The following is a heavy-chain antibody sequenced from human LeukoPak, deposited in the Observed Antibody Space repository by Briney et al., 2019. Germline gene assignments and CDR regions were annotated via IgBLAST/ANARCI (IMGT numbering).Heavy chain of an antibody. CDR2: MNPNSGNT. CDR3: AREPRGYYYMDV. J-gene: IGHJ6*03. Sequence: ASVKVSCKASGYTFTSYDINWVRQATGQGLEWMGWMNPNSGNTGYAQKFQGRVTMTRNTSISTAYMELSSLRSGDTAVYYCAREPRGYYYMDVWGKGTTVTVSS. V-gene: IGHV1-8*01. D-gene: IGHD1-14*01. CDR1: GYTFTSYD.